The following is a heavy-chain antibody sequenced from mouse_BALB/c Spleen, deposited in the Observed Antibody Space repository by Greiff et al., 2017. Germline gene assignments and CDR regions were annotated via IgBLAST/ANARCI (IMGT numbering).Heavy chain of an antibody. D-gene: IGHD2-4*01. Sequence: EVNLVESGGGLVQPGGSLRLSCATSGFTFTDYYMSWVRQPPGKALEWLGFIRNKANGYTTEYSASVKGRFTISRDNSQSILYLQMNTLRAEDSATYYCARDRGITPAWFAYWGQGTLVTVSA. V-gene: IGHV7-3*02. CDR3: ARDRGITPAWFAY. J-gene: IGHJ3*01. CDR2: IRNKANGYTT. CDR1: GFTFTDYY.